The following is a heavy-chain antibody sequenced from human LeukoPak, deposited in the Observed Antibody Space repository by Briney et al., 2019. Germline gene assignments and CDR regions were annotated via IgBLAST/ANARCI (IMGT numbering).Heavy chain of an antibody. CDR3: ARQPHYYDTSAYYPSHFDY. V-gene: IGHV4-39*01. J-gene: IGHJ4*02. Sequence: PSETLSLTCTVSGGPITSNSHYWGWIRQPPGKGLEWIGSISYSGDTHYNPSLKSRVTLSVYTSKSQFFLNLSSLTAADTAVFYCARQPHYYDTSAYYPSHFDYWGLGTLVTVAS. D-gene: IGHD3-22*01. CDR2: ISYSGDT. CDR1: GGPITSNSHY.